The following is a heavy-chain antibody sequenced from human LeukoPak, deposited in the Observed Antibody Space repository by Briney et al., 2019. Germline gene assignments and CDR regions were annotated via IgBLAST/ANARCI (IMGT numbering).Heavy chain of an antibody. V-gene: IGHV4-59*08. J-gene: IGHJ4*02. Sequence: PSETLSLTCTVSGGSISSYYWSWIRQPPGKGLEWIGYIYYSGSTYYNPSLKSRVTIAVDTSKNQFSLKLSSVTAADTAVYYCARSPERWLQLLIDYWGQGTLVTVSS. D-gene: IGHD5-24*01. CDR2: IYYSGST. CDR1: GGSISSYY. CDR3: ARSPERWLQLLIDY.